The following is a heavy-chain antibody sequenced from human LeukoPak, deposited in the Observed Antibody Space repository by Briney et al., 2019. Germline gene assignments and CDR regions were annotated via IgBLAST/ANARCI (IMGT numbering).Heavy chain of an antibody. D-gene: IGHD1-14*01. Sequence: GGSLRLSCEASGFTFSRYSMNWVRQAPGKGLEWVSSISSSSSYIKYADTVKGGFTITRDKAKKSVYMEMNRLRAEDTAVYYCASVLITYPTGHLFDPWGQGTLVTVSS. J-gene: IGHJ5*02. CDR2: ISSSSSYI. V-gene: IGHV3-21*04. CDR3: ASVLITYPTGHLFDP. CDR1: GFTFSRYS.